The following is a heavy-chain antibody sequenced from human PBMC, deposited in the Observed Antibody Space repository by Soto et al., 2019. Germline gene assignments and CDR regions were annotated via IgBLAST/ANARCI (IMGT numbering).Heavy chain of an antibody. CDR2: INTKSEGGAT. J-gene: IGHJ6*02. CDR1: DFGITKGW. CDR3: TTGSVEGV. Sequence: GGSRRLYCAGADFGITKGWMKWVRQPPGKGLEWVGRINTKSEGGATDYAAPLKGRFTISRDDSRNTLFLQMNSLKTEDTAVYYCTTGSVEGVWGQGPTVTVSS. V-gene: IGHV3-15*07. D-gene: IGHD2-15*01.